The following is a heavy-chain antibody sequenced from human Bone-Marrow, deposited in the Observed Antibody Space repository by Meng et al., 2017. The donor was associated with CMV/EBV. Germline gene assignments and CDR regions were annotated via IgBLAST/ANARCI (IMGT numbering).Heavy chain of an antibody. CDR2: IYNDGSKT. V-gene: IGHV3-30*03. J-gene: IGHJ4*02. Sequence: SCAASGFTFSTYGLHWVRQAPGKGLEWLAVIYNDGSKTYYADSVKGRFTISRDNSKNTLYLQMNSLRAEDTAVYYCARANYAQTFDYWGQGTLVTVSS. D-gene: IGHD2-2*01. CDR3: ARANYAQTFDY. CDR1: GFTFSTYG.